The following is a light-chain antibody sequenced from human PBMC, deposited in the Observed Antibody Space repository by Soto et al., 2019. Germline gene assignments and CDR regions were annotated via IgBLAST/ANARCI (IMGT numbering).Light chain of an antibody. J-gene: IGLJ3*02. Sequence: QSALTQPPSVSGAPGQTVTISCSGSDSNIGAGYDLHWYQQVPGTAPELLIHSNYLRASGVPDRFSASKSVTSASLAIIGLQADDEADYYCKSYDTRLGDWVFGGGTKVTVL. CDR1: DSNIGAGYD. CDR3: KSYDTRLGDWV. CDR2: SNY. V-gene: IGLV1-40*01.